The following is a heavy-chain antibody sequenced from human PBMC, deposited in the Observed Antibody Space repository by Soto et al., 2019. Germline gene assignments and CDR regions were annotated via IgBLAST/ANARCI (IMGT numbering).Heavy chain of an antibody. J-gene: IGHJ4*02. D-gene: IGHD4-17*01. CDR2: IYYSGST. CDR1: GGSISSYY. CDR3: ARGATVTTFFWYSY. V-gene: IGHV4-59*01. Sequence: SETLSLTCTVSGGSISSYYWSWIRQPPGKGLEWIGYIYYSGSTNYNPSLKSRVTISVDTSKNQFSLKLSSVTAADTAVYYCARGATVTTFFWYSYWGQGTLVTVSS.